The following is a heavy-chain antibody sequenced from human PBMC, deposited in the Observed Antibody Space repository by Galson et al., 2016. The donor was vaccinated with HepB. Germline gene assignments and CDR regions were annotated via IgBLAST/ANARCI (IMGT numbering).Heavy chain of an antibody. Sequence: SETLSLTCAVYGGSYSGYYWSWIRQPPGKGLEWIGEINHSGSTNYNPSLKSRVTMSVDTSKNQFSLKLSSVTAADTAVYYCVRLGTAAAVANRRGSIYWSQGTRVTVSS. CDR2: INHSGST. CDR1: GGSYSGYY. CDR3: VRLGTAAAVANRRGSIY. D-gene: IGHD6-13*01. V-gene: IGHV4-34*01. J-gene: IGHJ4*02.